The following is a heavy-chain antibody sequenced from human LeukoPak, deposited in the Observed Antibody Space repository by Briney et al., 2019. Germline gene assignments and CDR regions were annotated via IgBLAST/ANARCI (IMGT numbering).Heavy chain of an antibody. Sequence: PSETLSLTCAVSGGSISSGGYSWSWIRQPPGKGLEWIGYISHSGSTYYNPSLKSRATISVDRSKNQFSLKLSSVTAADTAMYYCARGRDYGDYARFDPWGQGTLVTVSS. V-gene: IGHV4-30-2*01. CDR2: ISHSGST. D-gene: IGHD4-17*01. J-gene: IGHJ5*02. CDR3: ARGRDYGDYARFDP. CDR1: GGSISSGGYS.